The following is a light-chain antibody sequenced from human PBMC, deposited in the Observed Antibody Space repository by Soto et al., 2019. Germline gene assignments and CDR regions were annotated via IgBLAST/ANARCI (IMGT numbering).Light chain of an antibody. CDR2: KAS. CDR1: QDISNY. CDR3: QHYNSYSEA. J-gene: IGKJ1*01. Sequence: IQMTQSPSSLSASVGDRVTITCQASQDISNYLNWYQQKPGKAPKLLIYKASTLKSGVPSRFSGSGSGTEFTLTISSRQPDDFATYYCQHYNSYSEAFGQGTKVDIK. V-gene: IGKV1-5*03.